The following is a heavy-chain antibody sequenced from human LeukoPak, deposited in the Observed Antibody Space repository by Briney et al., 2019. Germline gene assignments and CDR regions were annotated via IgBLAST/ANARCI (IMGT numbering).Heavy chain of an antibody. CDR1: GFTFSSYA. CDR2: ISYDGSNK. J-gene: IGHJ4*02. CDR3: ARDGLSSPSPADY. Sequence: PGRSLRLSCAASGFTFSSYAMHWVRQAPGKGLEWVAVISYDGSNKYYADSVKGRFTISRDNSKNTLYLQMNSLRAEDTAVYYCARDGLSSPSPADYWGQGTLVTVSS. D-gene: IGHD6-13*01. V-gene: IGHV3-30-3*01.